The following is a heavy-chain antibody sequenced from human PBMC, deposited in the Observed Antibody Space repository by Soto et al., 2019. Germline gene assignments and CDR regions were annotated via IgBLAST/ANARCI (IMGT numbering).Heavy chain of an antibody. V-gene: IGHV1-69*02. CDR1: GGTFSSYT. D-gene: IGHD1-26*01. J-gene: IGHJ5*02. Sequence: SVKVSCKASGGTFSSYTISWVRQAPGQGLEWMGRIIPILGIANYAQKFQGRVTITADKSTSTAYMELSSLRSEDTAVYYCARGPTGANWFDPWGQGTLVTVSS. CDR2: IIPILGIA. CDR3: ARGPTGANWFDP.